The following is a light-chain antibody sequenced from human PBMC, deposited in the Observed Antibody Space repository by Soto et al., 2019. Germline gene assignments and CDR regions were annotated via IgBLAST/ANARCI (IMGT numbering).Light chain of an antibody. Sequence: QSVLAQPTSGSGAPGQSIAISCTGTSSDVGGYNYVSWHQRHPGKAPKFMIYEVSERPSGVSNRFSGSKSGNTASLTISGLQAEDEADYYCCSYAGSSTYVFGTGTKVTVL. V-gene: IGLV2-23*02. J-gene: IGLJ1*01. CDR3: CSYAGSSTYV. CDR2: EVS. CDR1: SSDVGGYNY.